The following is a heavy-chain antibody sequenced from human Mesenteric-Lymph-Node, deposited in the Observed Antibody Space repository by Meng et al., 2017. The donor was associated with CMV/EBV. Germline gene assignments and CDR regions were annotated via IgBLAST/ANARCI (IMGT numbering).Heavy chain of an antibody. Sequence: GESLKISCAASGFTFSSYEMNWVRQAPGKGLEWVSYISSSGSTIYYADSVKGRFTISRDNAKNSLYLQMNSLRAEDTAVYYCAKDHVRGYCSSTSCHENYFEYWGQGTLVTVSS. J-gene: IGHJ4*02. V-gene: IGHV3-48*03. D-gene: IGHD2-2*01. CDR3: AKDHVRGYCSSTSCHENYFEY. CDR2: ISSSGSTI. CDR1: GFTFSSYE.